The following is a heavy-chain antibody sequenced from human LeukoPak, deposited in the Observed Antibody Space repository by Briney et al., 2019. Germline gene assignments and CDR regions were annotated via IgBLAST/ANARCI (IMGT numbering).Heavy chain of an antibody. CDR1: GYTFTNYD. Sequence: ASVKVSCKTSGYTFTNYDINWVRQATGQGLEWMGWMNPNSGNTGYAQKFQGRVTMTRNTSISTAYMELSSLRSEDTAVYYCARPHCSSTDCHPPEWFDPWGQGPLVTVSS. V-gene: IGHV1-8*01. CDR3: ARPHCSSTDCHPPEWFDP. J-gene: IGHJ5*02. D-gene: IGHD2-2*01. CDR2: MNPNSGNT.